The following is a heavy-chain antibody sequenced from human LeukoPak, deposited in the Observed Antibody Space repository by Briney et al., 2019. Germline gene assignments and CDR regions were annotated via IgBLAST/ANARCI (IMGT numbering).Heavy chain of an antibody. V-gene: IGHV1-2*02. J-gene: IGHJ5*02. CDR1: GYTFTGYY. D-gene: IGHD6-13*01. Sequence: ASVKVSCKASGYTFTGYYMHWVRQAPGQGLEWMGWINPNSGGTNYAQKFQGRVTMTRDTSISTAYMELSRLRSDDTAVYYCARPWQQLVRGGWFDPWGQGTLVTVSS. CDR3: ARPWQQLVRGGWFDP. CDR2: INPNSGGT.